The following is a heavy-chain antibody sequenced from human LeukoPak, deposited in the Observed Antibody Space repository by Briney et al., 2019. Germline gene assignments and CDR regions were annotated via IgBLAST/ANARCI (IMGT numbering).Heavy chain of an antibody. CDR1: GFTFSSYA. V-gene: IGHV3-23*01. Sequence: GGSLRLSCAASGFTFSSYAMTWVRQAPGKGLEWVSSISGSGGNTYYADSVKGRFTFSRDNSKNTLYLQMNSLRAEDTAVYYCAKDHGYCSSTSCYPSENYWGQGTLVTVSS. CDR3: AKDHGYCSSTSCYPSENY. J-gene: IGHJ4*02. CDR2: ISGSGGNT. D-gene: IGHD2-2*01.